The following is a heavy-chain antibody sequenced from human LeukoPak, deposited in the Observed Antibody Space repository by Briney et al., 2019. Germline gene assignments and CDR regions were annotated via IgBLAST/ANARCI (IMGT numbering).Heavy chain of an antibody. CDR3: ARELRNTVVTPGADY. CDR2: IRYDGSNK. D-gene: IGHD4-23*01. CDR1: GFTFGSYG. J-gene: IGHJ4*02. V-gene: IGHV3-30*02. Sequence: GGSLRLSCAASGFTFGSYGMHWVRQAPGKGLEWVAFIRYDGSNKYYADSVKGRFTISRDNAKNSLYLQMNSLRAEDTAVYYCARELRNTVVTPGADYWGQGTLVTVSS.